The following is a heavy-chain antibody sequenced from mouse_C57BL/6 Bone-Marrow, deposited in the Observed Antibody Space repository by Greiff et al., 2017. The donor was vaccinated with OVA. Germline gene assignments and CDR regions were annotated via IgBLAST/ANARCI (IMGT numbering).Heavy chain of an antibody. D-gene: IGHD1-1*01. J-gene: IGHJ4*01. Sequence: EVKVVESGPGLAKPSQSLSLTCSVTGYSITSDYWNWIRQFPGHKLEYIGYISYSGSTSYYPSLKNRISITRDTTKNQYYLQLNAVTTEDTATYDCARTGARDYGGAMDYWGQGTSVTVSS. CDR3: ARTGARDYGGAMDY. V-gene: IGHV3-8*01. CDR1: GYSITSDY. CDR2: ISYSGST.